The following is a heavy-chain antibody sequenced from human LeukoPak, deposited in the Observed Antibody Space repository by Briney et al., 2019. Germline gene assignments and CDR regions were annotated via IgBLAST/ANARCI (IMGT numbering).Heavy chain of an antibody. CDR2: IWYDGSNK. V-gene: IGHV3-33*06. D-gene: IGHD2-15*01. J-gene: IGHJ4*02. CDR1: GFTFSNYG. Sequence: QTGGSLRLSCAASGFTFSNYGMHWVRQAPGKGLEWVAIIWYDGSNKNYADSVKGRFTISRDNSKNTLYLQMNSLRAEDTAVYYCAKDAPYSLGYWGQGTQVTVSS. CDR3: AKDAPYSLGY.